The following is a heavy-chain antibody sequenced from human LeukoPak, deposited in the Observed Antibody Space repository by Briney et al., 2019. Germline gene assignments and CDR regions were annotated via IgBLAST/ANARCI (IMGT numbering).Heavy chain of an antibody. CDR2: INPNSGGT. J-gene: IGHJ5*02. D-gene: IGHD5-18*01. CDR1: GYTFTGYY. V-gene: IGHV1-2*02. CDR3: ARDGGYSYGFGLSWFDP. Sequence: ASVKVSCKASGYTFTGYYMHWVRQAPGQGLEWMGWINPNSGGTNYAQKFQGRVTMTTDTSTSTAYMELRSLRSDDTAVYYCARDGGYSYGFGLSWFDPWGQGTLVTVSS.